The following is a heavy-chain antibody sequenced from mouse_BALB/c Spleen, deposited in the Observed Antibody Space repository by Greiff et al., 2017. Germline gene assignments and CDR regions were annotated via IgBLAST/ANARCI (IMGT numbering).Heavy chain of an antibody. Sequence: VMLVESGPGLVAPSQSLSITCTVSGFSLTSYGVHWVRQPPGKGLEWLGVIWAGGSTNYNSALMSRLSISKDNSKSQVFLKMNSLQTDDTAMYYCARGGGYGSSYNYYAMDYWGQGTSVTVSS. D-gene: IGHD1-1*01. V-gene: IGHV2-9*02. CDR3: ARGGGYGSSYNYYAMDY. CDR1: GFSLTSYG. J-gene: IGHJ4*01. CDR2: IWAGGST.